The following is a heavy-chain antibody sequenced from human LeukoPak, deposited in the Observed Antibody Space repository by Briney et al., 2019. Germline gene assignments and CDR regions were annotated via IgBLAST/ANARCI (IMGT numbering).Heavy chain of an antibody. V-gene: IGHV4-61*02. CDR3: ASNIVVVPAAIGEIAFDI. D-gene: IGHD2-2*01. J-gene: IGHJ3*02. Sequence: SQTLSLTCTASGGSISSGSYYWSWIRQPAGKGLEWIGRIYTSGSTNYNPSLKSRVTISVDTSKNQFSLKLSSVTAADTAVYYCASNIVVVPAAIGEIAFDIWGQGTMVTVSS. CDR2: IYTSGST. CDR1: GGSISSGSYY.